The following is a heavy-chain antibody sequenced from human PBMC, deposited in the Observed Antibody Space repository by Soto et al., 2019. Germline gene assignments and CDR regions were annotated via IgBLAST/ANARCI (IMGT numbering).Heavy chain of an antibody. CDR2: IGSSGSTM. V-gene: IGHV3-48*03. J-gene: IGHJ4*02. D-gene: IGHD6-6*01. CDR3: ARATYSSPYYFDS. Sequence: TRGSLLLSCASSALTFSIFEMNWVGQAPGKGLDWVSKIGSSGSTMWYADSVKGRFTISRDNAKNSLYLQMNSLRGEDTAVYYCARATYSSPYYFDSWGQGTLVTVSS. CDR1: ALTFSIFE.